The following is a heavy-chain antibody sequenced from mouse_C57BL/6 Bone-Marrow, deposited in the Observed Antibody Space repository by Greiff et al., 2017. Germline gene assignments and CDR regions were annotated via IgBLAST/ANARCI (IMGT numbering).Heavy chain of an antibody. D-gene: IGHD1-1*01. V-gene: IGHV1-52*01. CDR3: ARCTTVVATSNWNFDV. CDR1: GYTFTSYW. J-gene: IGHJ1*03. CDR2: IDPSDSET. Sequence: QVQLQQPGAELVRPGSSVKLSCKASGYTFTSYWMHWVKQRPIQGLEWIGNIDPSDSETHYNQKFKDKATLTVDKSSSTAYMQLSSLPSEDSAVYYCARCTTVVATSNWNFDVWGTGTTVTVSS.